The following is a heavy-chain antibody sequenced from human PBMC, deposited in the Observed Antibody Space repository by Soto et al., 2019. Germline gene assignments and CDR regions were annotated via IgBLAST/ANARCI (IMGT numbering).Heavy chain of an antibody. D-gene: IGHD4-17*01. CDR1: GYTFTGYY. J-gene: IGHJ4*02. V-gene: IGHV1-2*04. CDR3: ARGPPTVTTYLFFDY. CDR2: INPNSGGT. Sequence: GASVKVSCKASGYTFTGYYMHWVRQAPGQGLEWMGWINPNSGGTNYAQKFQGWVTMTRDTSISTAYMELSRLRSDDTAVYYCARGPPTVTTYLFFDYWGQGTLVTVSS.